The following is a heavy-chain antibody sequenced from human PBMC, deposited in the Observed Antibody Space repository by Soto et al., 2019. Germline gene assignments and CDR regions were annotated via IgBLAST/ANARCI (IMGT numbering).Heavy chain of an antibody. CDR1: GGSISSSNW. J-gene: IGHJ4*02. CDR3: ARIAAASTNFDY. Sequence: QVQLQESGPGLVKPSGTLSLTCAVSGGSISSSNWWSWVRQPPGKGLQWIGEIYHSGSTNYNPSLKSRVAISVDKSENQFALKLSSVTAADTAVYYCARIAAASTNFDYWGQGTLVTVSS. D-gene: IGHD6-13*01. CDR2: IYHSGST. V-gene: IGHV4-4*02.